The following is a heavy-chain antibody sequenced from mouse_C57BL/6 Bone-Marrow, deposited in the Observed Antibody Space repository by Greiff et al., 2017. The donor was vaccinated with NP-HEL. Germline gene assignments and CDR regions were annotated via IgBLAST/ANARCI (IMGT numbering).Heavy chain of an antibody. Sequence: EVQVVESGGDLVKPGGSLKLSCAASGFTFSSYGMSWVRQTPDKRLEWVATISSGGSYTYYPASVKGRFTISRDNAKNTLYLQMSSLKSEDTAVFYCGRRSIAYWGKGTLVTVSA. CDR1: GFTFSSYG. J-gene: IGHJ3*01. CDR2: ISSGGSYT. V-gene: IGHV5-6*01. CDR3: GRRSIAY.